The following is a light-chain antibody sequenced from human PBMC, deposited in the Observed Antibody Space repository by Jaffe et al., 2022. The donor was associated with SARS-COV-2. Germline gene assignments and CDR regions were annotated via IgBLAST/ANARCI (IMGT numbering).Light chain of an antibody. CDR3: QQRSSWPLT. CDR1: QSVTSY. CDR2: DAS. V-gene: IGKV3-11*01. Sequence: EIVLTQSPATLSLSPGERATLSCRASQSVTSYLAWYQQKPGQAPRLLIYDASNRATGIPARFSGSGSGTDFTLTISSLEPEDLAVYYCQQRSSWPLTFGGGTKVDIK. J-gene: IGKJ4*01.